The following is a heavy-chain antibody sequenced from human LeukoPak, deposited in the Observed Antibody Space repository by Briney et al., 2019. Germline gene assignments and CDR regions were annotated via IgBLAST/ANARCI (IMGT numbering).Heavy chain of an antibody. J-gene: IGHJ5*02. CDR1: GYTFTGYY. CDR2: INPNSGGT. V-gene: IGHV1-2*06. CDR3: ARDIVVVVAATQGGDWFDP. Sequence: GASVKVSCKASGYTFTGYYMHWVRQAPGQGLEWMGRINPNSGGTNYAQKFQGRVTMTRDTSISTAYMELSRLRPDDTAVYYCARDIVVVVAATQGGDWFDPWGQGTLVTVSS. D-gene: IGHD2-15*01.